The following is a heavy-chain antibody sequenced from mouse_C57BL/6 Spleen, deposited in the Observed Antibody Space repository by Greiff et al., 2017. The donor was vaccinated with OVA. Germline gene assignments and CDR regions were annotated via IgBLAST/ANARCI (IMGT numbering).Heavy chain of an antibody. CDR3: ARPGGRREAYAMDY. V-gene: IGHV1-64*01. Sequence: VQLQQPGAELVKPGASVKLSCKASGYTFTSYWMHWVKQRPGQGLEWIGMIHPNSGSTNYNEKFKSKATLTVDKSSSTAYMQLSSLTSEDSAVYYCARPGGRREAYAMDYWGQGTSVTVSS. CDR1: GYTFTSYW. J-gene: IGHJ4*01. CDR2: IHPNSGST.